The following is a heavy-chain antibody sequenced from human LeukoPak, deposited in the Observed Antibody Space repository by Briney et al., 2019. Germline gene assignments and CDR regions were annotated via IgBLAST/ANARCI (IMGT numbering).Heavy chain of an antibody. Sequence: PSETLSLTCAVYGGSFSGYYWSWIRQPPGKGLEWIGEINHSGSTNYNPSLKSRVTISVDTSKNQFSLKLSSVTAADTAVYYCARGRLYNWNGKGLSWFDPWGQGTLVTVSS. J-gene: IGHJ5*02. CDR3: ARGRLYNWNGKGLSWFDP. CDR2: INHSGST. D-gene: IGHD1-1*01. CDR1: GGSFSGYY. V-gene: IGHV4-34*01.